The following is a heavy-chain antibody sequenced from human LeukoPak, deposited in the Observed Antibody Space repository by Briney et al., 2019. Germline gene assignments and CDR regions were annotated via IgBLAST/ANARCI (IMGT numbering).Heavy chain of an antibody. D-gene: IGHD6-6*01. Sequence: GGSLRLSCAASGFTFSRYWMSWVRQAPGKGLEWVASINQDESAKQYVDSVKGRFAVSRDNAKNSLYLQMNSLRAEDTALYYCARDQLEYSSSSAPYFDYWGQGTLVTVSS. CDR1: GFTFSRYW. V-gene: IGHV3-7*03. CDR3: ARDQLEYSSSSAPYFDY. J-gene: IGHJ4*02. CDR2: INQDESAK.